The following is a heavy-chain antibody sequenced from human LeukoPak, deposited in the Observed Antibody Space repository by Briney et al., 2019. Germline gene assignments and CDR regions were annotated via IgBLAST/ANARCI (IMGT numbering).Heavy chain of an antibody. Sequence: PGGSLRLSCAASGFTFSSYAMHWVRQAPGKGLEWVAVISYDGSNKYYADSVKGRFTISRDNSKNTLYLQMNSLRAEDTAVYYCARDKGYYDSSGELDYWGQGTLVTVSS. V-gene: IGHV3-30-3*01. J-gene: IGHJ4*02. CDR2: ISYDGSNK. CDR3: ARDKGYYDSSGELDY. D-gene: IGHD3-22*01. CDR1: GFTFSSYA.